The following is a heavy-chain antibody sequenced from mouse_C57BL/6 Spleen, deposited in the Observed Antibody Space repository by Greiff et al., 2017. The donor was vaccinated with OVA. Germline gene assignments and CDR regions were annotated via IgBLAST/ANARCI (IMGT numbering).Heavy chain of an antibody. CDR2: ISSGSSTI. CDR1: GFTFSDYG. CDR3: ARTSTMVTTALAY. J-gene: IGHJ3*01. D-gene: IGHD2-2*01. V-gene: IGHV5-17*01. Sequence: EVKLVESGGGLVKPGGSLKLSCAASGFTFSDYGMHWVRQAPEKGLEWVAYISSGSSTIYYADTVKGRFTISRDNAKNTLFLQMTSLRSEDAAMYYCARTSTMVTTALAYWGQGTLVTVSA.